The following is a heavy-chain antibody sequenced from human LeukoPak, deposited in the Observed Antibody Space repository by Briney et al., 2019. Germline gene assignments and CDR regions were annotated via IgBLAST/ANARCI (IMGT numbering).Heavy chain of an antibody. J-gene: IGHJ5*02. CDR3: ARDRGYSYGLGVGWFDP. V-gene: IGHV4-39*01. Sequence: SETLSLTCTVSGGSISSSSYYWGWIRQPPGKGLEWIGSIYYSGSTYYNPSLKSRVTISVDTSKNQFSLKLSSVTAADTAVYYCARDRGYSYGLGVGWFDPWGQGTLVAVSS. D-gene: IGHD5-18*01. CDR1: GGSISSSSYY. CDR2: IYYSGST.